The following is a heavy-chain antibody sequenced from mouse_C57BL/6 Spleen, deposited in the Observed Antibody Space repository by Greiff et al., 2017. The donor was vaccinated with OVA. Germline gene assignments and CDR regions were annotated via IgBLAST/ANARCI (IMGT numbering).Heavy chain of an antibody. J-gene: IGHJ1*03. Sequence: VQGVESGAELARPGASVKLSCKASGYTFTSYGISWVKQRTGQGLEWIGEIYPRSGNTYYNEKFKGKATLTADKSSSTAYMELRSLTSEDSAVYFCARYTTVDWYFDVWGTGTTVTVSS. D-gene: IGHD1-1*01. CDR3: ARYTTVDWYFDV. CDR1: GYTFTSYG. V-gene: IGHV1-81*01. CDR2: IYPRSGNT.